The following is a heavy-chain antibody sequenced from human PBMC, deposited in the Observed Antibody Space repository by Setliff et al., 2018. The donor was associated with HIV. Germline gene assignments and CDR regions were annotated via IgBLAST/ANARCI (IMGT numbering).Heavy chain of an antibody. D-gene: IGHD1-26*01. V-gene: IGHV3-53*01. CDR3: AREREPLFDY. Sequence: PGGSLRLSCAASGFTVSSNFMSWVRQAPGKGLEWVSVIYSGGTTYYADSVKGRFTISRDNSKNTVFLQMSSLRVEDTGVYYCAREREPLFDYLGPGTQVTVSS. CDR2: IYSGGTT. J-gene: IGHJ4*02. CDR1: GFTVSSNF.